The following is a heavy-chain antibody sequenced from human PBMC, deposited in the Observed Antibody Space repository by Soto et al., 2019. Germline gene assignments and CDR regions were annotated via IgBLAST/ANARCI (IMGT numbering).Heavy chain of an antibody. CDR3: AKAPGYDFLSGYLTFDY. CDR2: ISGSGGST. Sequence: GGSLRLSCAASGFTFSSYAMSWVRQAPGKGLEWVSAISGSGGSTYYADSVKGRFTISRDNSKNTLYLQMNSLRAEDTAVYYCAKAPGYDFLSGYLTFDYWGQGTLVTVSS. J-gene: IGHJ4*02. D-gene: IGHD3-3*01. CDR1: GFTFSSYA. V-gene: IGHV3-23*01.